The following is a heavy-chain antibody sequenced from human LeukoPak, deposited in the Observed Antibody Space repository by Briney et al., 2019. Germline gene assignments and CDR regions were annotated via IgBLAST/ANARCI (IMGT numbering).Heavy chain of an antibody. Sequence: GGSLRLSCAASGFTFSSYGMHWVRQAPGKGLEWVAAISYDGSDKYYTDSVKGRFTISRVNSENTLYLQMNSLRAEDTAIYYCAKVKEDWYYNSRGFYLDYWGQGTLVTVSS. D-gene: IGHD3-22*01. CDR3: AKVKEDWYYNSRGFYLDY. CDR2: ISYDGSDK. V-gene: IGHV3-30*18. J-gene: IGHJ4*02. CDR1: GFTFSSYG.